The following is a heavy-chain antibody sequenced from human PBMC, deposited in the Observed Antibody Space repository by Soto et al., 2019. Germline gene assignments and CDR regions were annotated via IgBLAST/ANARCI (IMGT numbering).Heavy chain of an antibody. CDR3: VRDRDLYRTMFHADL. CDR2: ITIRTGNV. V-gene: IGHV3-48*02. D-gene: IGHD1-26*01. J-gene: IGHJ4*01. Sequence: PGGSLRLSCEASGFTISECSMTWVRQAPGKGLEWLAYITIRTGNVLYADSVRGRFTISADNAENSVILQMNSLRDEDSAVYFCVRDRDLYRTMFHADLWGEGTLVTVSS. CDR1: GFTISECS.